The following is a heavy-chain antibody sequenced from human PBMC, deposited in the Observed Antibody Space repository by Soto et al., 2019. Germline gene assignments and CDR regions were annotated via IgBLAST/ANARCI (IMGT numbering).Heavy chain of an antibody. CDR3: ARKRATGGTIAVGGTFDY. J-gene: IGHJ4*02. D-gene: IGHD6-19*01. CDR1: GFTFSSYA. V-gene: IGHV3-23*01. CDR2: ISGSGGST. Sequence: EVQLLESGGGLVQPGGSLRLSCAASGFTFSSYAMSWVRQAPGKGLEWVSAISGSGGSTYYADSVKGRFTISRDNSKNTQYLQINSQRAEDTAVYYCARKRATGGTIAVGGTFDYWGQGTLVTVSS.